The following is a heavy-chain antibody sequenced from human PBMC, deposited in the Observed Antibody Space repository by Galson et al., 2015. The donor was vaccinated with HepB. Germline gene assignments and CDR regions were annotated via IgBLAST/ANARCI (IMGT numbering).Heavy chain of an antibody. V-gene: IGHV3-7*03. J-gene: IGHJ6*02. CDR1: GFTFSSYW. CDR3: ARDGSGYDSYYYYGMDV. D-gene: IGHD5-12*01. CDR2: IKQDGSEK. Sequence: SLRLSCAASGFTFSSYWMSWVRQAPGKGLEWVANIKQDGSEKYYVDSVKGRFTISRDNAKNSLYLQMNSLRAEDTAVYYCARDGSGYDSYYYYGMDVWGQGTTVTVSS.